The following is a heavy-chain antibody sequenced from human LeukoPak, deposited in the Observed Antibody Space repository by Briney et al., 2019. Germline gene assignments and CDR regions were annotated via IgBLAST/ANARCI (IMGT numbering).Heavy chain of an antibody. CDR3: ARRSGWYYFDY. J-gene: IGHJ4*02. Sequence: ASVKVSCKASGYTFTGHYIHWVRQAPGQGLEWMGWNNPNSGGTKYAQKFQGRVTMTRDTSISTAYMELSRLRSDDTAVYYCARRSGWYYFDYWGQGTLVTVSS. D-gene: IGHD6-19*01. CDR1: GYTFTGHY. V-gene: IGHV1-2*02. CDR2: NNPNSGGT.